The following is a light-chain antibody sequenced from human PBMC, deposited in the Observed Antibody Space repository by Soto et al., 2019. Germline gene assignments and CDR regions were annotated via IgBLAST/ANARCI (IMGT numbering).Light chain of an antibody. V-gene: IGKV3-20*01. CDR1: QSVGNNY. CDR3: QQYGSSGT. Sequence: IVWTHSPGTRCLCPVERSTLSCMASQSVGNNYLAWYQQKPGQAPRLLIYGASNRATGIPDRFSGSGSGTDFTLTISRLEPEDFAVYYCQQYGSSGTFGQGTKVDIK. CDR2: GAS. J-gene: IGKJ1*01.